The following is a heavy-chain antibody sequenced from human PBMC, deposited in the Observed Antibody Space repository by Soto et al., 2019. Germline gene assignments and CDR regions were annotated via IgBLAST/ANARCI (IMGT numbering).Heavy chain of an antibody. Sequence: QVQLVQSGPEVKKPGASVKVSCKASAYTFTTYGISWVRQAPGQGLEWMGWISGYNGQTNYPQKFRGRVTLTTDTSTSTASMELGSLRSDDTAMYYCARDNRKELWVEGLNAMDVWGQGTTVTVSS. CDR2: ISGYNGQT. J-gene: IGHJ6*02. CDR3: ARDNRKELWVEGLNAMDV. D-gene: IGHD3-10*01. CDR1: AYTFTTYG. V-gene: IGHV1-18*04.